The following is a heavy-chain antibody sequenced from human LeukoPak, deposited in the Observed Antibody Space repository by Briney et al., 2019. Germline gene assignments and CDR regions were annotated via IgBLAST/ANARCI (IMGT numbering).Heavy chain of an antibody. CDR2: ISYDGSNK. V-gene: IGHV3-30*03. J-gene: IGHJ4*02. D-gene: IGHD5-24*01. CDR3: AAAMATHYFDY. CDR1: GFTFSSYG. Sequence: GRSLRLSCAASGFTFSSYGMHWVRQAPGKGLEWVAVISYDGSNKYYADSVKGRFTISRDNSKNMLYLQMNSLRAEDTAVYYCAAAMATHYFDYWGQGTLVTVSS.